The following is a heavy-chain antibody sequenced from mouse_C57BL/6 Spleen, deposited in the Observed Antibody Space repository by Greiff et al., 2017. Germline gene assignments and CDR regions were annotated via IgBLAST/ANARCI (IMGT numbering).Heavy chain of an antibody. CDR3: ARGDYDGPLDY. CDR1: GYTFTGYW. V-gene: IGHV1-9*01. D-gene: IGHD2-4*01. J-gene: IGHJ2*01. CDR2: ILPGSGST. Sequence: QVQLQQSGAELMKPGASVKLSCKATGYTFTGYWIEWVKQRPGHGLEWIGEILPGSGSTTYNEKFKGKATFTADTSSNTAYMQLSSLTTDDSAIYYCARGDYDGPLDYWGQGTTLTVAS.